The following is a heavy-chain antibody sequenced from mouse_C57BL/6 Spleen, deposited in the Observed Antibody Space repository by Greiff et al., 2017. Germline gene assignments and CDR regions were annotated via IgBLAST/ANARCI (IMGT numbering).Heavy chain of an antibody. Sequence: QVQLKESGAELVKPGASVKMSCKASGYTFTTYPIEWMKQNHGKSLEWIGNFHPYNDDTKYNEKFKGKATLTVEKSSSTVYLELSRLTSDDSAVYYCARRGLPHYYAMDYWGQGTSVTVSS. D-gene: IGHD3-1*01. V-gene: IGHV1-47*01. CDR1: GYTFTTYP. J-gene: IGHJ4*01. CDR2: FHPYNDDT. CDR3: ARRGLPHYYAMDY.